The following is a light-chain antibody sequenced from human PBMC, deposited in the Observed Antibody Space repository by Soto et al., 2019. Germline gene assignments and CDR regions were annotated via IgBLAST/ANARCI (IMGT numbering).Light chain of an antibody. Sequence: DTVLTQSPGTLSLSPGERATLSCRASQSVNRRYIAWYQVKPGQAPRLLIYEASSRATGIPDRFSGGGSGTAFTLSISKVEPEDFAVYYCQQYGRPPRATFGQGTRLEIK. J-gene: IGKJ5*01. V-gene: IGKV3-20*01. CDR1: QSVNRRY. CDR3: QQYGRPPRAT. CDR2: EAS.